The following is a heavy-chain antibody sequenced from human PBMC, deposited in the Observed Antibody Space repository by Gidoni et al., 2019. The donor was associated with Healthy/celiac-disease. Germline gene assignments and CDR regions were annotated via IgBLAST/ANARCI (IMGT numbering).Heavy chain of an antibody. J-gene: IGHJ6*02. CDR1: GGSISSSHW. V-gene: IGHV4-4*02. D-gene: IGHD2-2*01. CDR2: IYHSGST. CDR3: ARHRVVPAVTHYYYYGMDV. Sequence: QVQLQESGPGLVTPSGTLSLTCAVSGGSISSSHWWSWVRQPPGKGLEWIGEIYHSGSTNYNPSLKSRVTISVDKSKNQFSLKLSSVTAADTAVYYCARHRVVPAVTHYYYYGMDVWGQGTTVTVSS.